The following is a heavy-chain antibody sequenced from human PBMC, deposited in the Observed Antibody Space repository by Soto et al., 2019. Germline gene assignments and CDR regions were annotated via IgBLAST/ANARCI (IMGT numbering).Heavy chain of an antibody. CDR3: ARQDFWSGPYYMDV. CDR2: IYYSGST. J-gene: IGHJ6*03. V-gene: IGHV4-39*01. D-gene: IGHD3-3*01. Sequence: PSETLSLTCTVSGGSISSSSYYWGWIRQPPGKGLEWIGSIYYSGSTYYNPSLKSRVTISVDTSKNQFSLKLSSVTAADTAVYYCARQDFWSGPYYMDVWGKGTTVTVSS. CDR1: GGSISSSSYY.